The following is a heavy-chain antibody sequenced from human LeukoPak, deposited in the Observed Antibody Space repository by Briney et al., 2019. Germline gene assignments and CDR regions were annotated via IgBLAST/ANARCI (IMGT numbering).Heavy chain of an antibody. CDR3: ARDSTSDIVLMVYASPFDY. Sequence: GRSLRLSCAASGFTFSSYAMHWVRQAPGKGLEWVAVISYDGSNKYYADSVKGRFTISRDNSKNTLYLQMNSLRAEDTAVYYCARDSTSDIVLMVYASPFDYWGQGTLVTVSS. V-gene: IGHV3-30*01. J-gene: IGHJ4*02. CDR1: GFTFSSYA. D-gene: IGHD2-8*01. CDR2: ISYDGSNK.